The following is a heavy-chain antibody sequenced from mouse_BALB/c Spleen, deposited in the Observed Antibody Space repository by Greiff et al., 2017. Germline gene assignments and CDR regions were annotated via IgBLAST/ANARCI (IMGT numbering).Heavy chain of an antibody. CDR2: IWSGGST. J-gene: IGHJ3*01. CDR3: ARKGYYGSSYGFAY. V-gene: IGHV2-2*02. Sequence: QVQLKESGPGLVQPSQSLSITCTVSGFSLTSYGVHWVRQSPGKGLEWLGVIWSGGSTDYNAAFISRLSISKDNSKSQVFFKMNSLQANDTAIYYCARKGYYGSSYGFAYWGQGTLVTVSA. D-gene: IGHD1-1*01. CDR1: GFSLTSYG.